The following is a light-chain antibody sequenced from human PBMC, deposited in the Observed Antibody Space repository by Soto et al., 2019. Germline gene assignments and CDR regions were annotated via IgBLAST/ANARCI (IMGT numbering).Light chain of an antibody. CDR1: QSISNH. Sequence: DIQMTESPSSLSASVEDRVIITCRASQSISNHLNWYQQKPGKAPKLMSFAASSLQSGVPSRFSGSRSGPEFTLTISSLQPEDFETYYCQQSYSSPPTFGQGTKVDIK. CDR2: AAS. J-gene: IGKJ1*01. V-gene: IGKV1-39*01. CDR3: QQSYSSPPT.